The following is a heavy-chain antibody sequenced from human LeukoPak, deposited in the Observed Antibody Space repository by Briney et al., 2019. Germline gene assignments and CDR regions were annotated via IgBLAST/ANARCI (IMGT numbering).Heavy chain of an antibody. CDR2: IYVDGRTT. CDR3: IRDFRSADL. CDR1: GFTFNRCW. Sequence: GGSLRLSCVVSGFTFNRCWMNWVRQPPGKGLVWVSRIYVDGRTTNYADSVKGRFTISRDNAKNTVYLEMNSLSVKDTATYYCIRDFRSADLWGQGTLVTVTS. J-gene: IGHJ5*02. V-gene: IGHV3-74*01.